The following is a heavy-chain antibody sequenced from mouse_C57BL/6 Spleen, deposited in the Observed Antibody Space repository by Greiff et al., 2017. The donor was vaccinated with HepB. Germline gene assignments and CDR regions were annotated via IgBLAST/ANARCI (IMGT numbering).Heavy chain of an antibody. J-gene: IGHJ4*01. CDR1: GYTFTSYW. Sequence: QVQLKQPGAELVKPGASVKLSCKASGYTFTSYWMQWVKQRPGQGLEWIGEIDPSDSYTNYNQKFKGKATLTVDTSSSTAYMQLSSLTSEDSAVYYCARRTYYDYLYAMDYWGQGTSVTVSS. CDR3: ARRTYYDYLYAMDY. CDR2: IDPSDSYT. V-gene: IGHV1-50*01. D-gene: IGHD2-4*01.